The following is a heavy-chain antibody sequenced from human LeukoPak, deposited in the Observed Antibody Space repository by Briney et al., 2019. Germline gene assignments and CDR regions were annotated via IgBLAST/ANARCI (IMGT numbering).Heavy chain of an antibody. D-gene: IGHD4-17*01. Sequence: GGSLPLSCAAPGFPFNDYYMSWMSRAPGKGLERVLYISSSGSTIYYADSVKGRFTISRDNAKNSLYLHMNSLRAEDTAVYYCAGPTTVTTAAFWYWGQGTLVTVSS. J-gene: IGHJ4*02. CDR2: ISSSGSTI. CDR1: GFPFNDYY. CDR3: AGPTTVTTAAFWY. V-gene: IGHV3-11*01.